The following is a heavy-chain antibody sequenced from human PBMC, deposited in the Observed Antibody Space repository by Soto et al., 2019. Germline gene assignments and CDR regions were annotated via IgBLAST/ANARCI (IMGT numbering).Heavy chain of an antibody. CDR3: ATDKYGAGRVGVHS. CDR2: IVPTLRIT. Sequence: QVQLVQSGAEVKKPGASLRVSCETSGGTSTIYTITWVRQAPGQGLQWMGRIVPTLRITNYAQEVQGSVTIPADSSTSTAHIELTSLTSEDPAVYYCATDKYGAGRVGVHSWGQGTLVTVSS. J-gene: IGHJ5*02. V-gene: IGHV1-69*08. D-gene: IGHD1-26*01. CDR1: GGTSTIYT.